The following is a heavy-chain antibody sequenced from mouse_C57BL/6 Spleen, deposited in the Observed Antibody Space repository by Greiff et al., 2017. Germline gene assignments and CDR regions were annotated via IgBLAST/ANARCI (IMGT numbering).Heavy chain of an antibody. Sequence: QVQLQQSGPELVKPGASVKISCKASGYAFSSSWMNWVKQRPGKGLEWIGRIYPGDGDTNYNGKFKGKATLTADKSSSTAYMQLSSLTSEDSAVYFCARPDYGGRGYFDSWGQGTTLTVSS. CDR2: IYPGDGDT. V-gene: IGHV1-82*01. J-gene: IGHJ2*01. CDR3: ARPDYGGRGYFDS. D-gene: IGHD1-1*01. CDR1: GYAFSSSW.